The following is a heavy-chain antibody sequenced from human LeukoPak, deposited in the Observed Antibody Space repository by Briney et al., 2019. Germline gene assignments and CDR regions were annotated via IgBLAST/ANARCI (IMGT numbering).Heavy chain of an antibody. D-gene: IGHD3-3*01. J-gene: IGHJ4*02. Sequence: GSLRLSCVVSGLTFSNYGMSWVRQPPGKGLEWIGSIYESGTTYYNPSLKSRVTISVDTSKNQFSLKLNSVTAADTAVYYCARLYDFWSGYKGYWGQGTLVTVSS. CDR1: GLTFSNYG. V-gene: IGHV4-39*01. CDR3: ARLYDFWSGYKGY. CDR2: IYESGTT.